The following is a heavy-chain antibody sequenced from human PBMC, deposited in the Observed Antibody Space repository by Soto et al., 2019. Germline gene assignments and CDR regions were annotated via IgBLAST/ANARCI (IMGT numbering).Heavy chain of an antibody. CDR1: GFTFSSYA. Sequence: GGSLRLSCAASGFTFSSYAMSWVRQAPGKGLEWVSAISGSGGSTYYADSVKGRFTISRDNSKNTLYLQMNSLRAEDTAVYYCASAHSSSWSNLHFGPKKHRTHDYWGQGTLVTVSS. CDR3: ASAHSSSWSNLHFGPKKHRTHDY. D-gene: IGHD6-13*01. CDR2: ISGSGGST. J-gene: IGHJ4*02. V-gene: IGHV3-23*01.